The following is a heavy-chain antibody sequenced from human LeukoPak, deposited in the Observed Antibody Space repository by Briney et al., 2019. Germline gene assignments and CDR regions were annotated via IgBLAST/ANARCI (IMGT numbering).Heavy chain of an antibody. D-gene: IGHD7-27*01. J-gene: IGHJ4*02. CDR1: GGSINSRSDY. CDR3: AREGWGYYFDF. V-gene: IGHV4-39*07. CDR2: IYYSGST. Sequence: SETLSLTCTVSGGSINSRSDYWGWIRQPPGKGLEWIGSIYYSGSTHYNPSLKSRLTISVDTSKNQFSLNLSSVTSADTAVYYCAREGWGYYFDFWGQGTLVTVSS.